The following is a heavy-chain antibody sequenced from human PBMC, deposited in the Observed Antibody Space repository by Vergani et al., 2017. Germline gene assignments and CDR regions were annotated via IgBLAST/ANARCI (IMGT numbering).Heavy chain of an antibody. CDR3: ARDPLYSNTWPFLLLEMDV. Sequence: QVQLQESGPRLVRPSQTLSLTCTVSGGSINTGAYYWSWIRQPAGKGLEWIGRVYTSGMTNYNPSLKSRVTILVDRSKSQLSLKLTSVTAGATAVYFCARDPLYSNTWPFLLLEMDVWGQGTTVTVSS. V-gene: IGHV4-61*02. D-gene: IGHD6-13*01. J-gene: IGHJ6*02. CDR2: VYTSGMT. CDR1: GGSINTGAYY.